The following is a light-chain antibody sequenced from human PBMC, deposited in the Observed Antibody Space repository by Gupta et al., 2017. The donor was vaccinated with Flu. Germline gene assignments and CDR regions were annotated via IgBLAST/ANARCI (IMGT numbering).Light chain of an antibody. CDR1: ALPKQY. V-gene: IGLV3-25*02. J-gene: IGLJ3*02. CDR2: KDS. Sequence: SYDLTPPASVSVSPGQTATITCFGDALPKQYGYWYKQKPGQAPVLVMVKDSEKPSGIPERFSGSSSGTSVKWNISGVQAEDEAVYYCQSADISGSPWVFGGGTKLTVL. CDR3: QSADISGSPWV.